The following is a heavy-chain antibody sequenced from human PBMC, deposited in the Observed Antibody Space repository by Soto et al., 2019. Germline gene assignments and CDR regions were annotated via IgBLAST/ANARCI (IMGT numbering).Heavy chain of an antibody. V-gene: IGHV1-18*01. Sequence: ASVKVSCKASGYTFTSYGISWVRQAPGQGLEWMGWISAYNGNTNYAQKLQGRVTMTTDTSTSTAYMELRSLRSDDTAVYYCARELVPIAAAGTWGAIDCWGQGIIVSVSS. CDR3: ARELVPIAAAGTWGAIDC. D-gene: IGHD6-13*01. CDR2: ISAYNGNT. CDR1: GYTFTSYG. J-gene: IGHJ3*01.